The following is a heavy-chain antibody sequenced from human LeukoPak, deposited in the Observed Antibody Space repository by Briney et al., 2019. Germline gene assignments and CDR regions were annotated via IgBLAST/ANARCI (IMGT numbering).Heavy chain of an antibody. J-gene: IGHJ4*02. V-gene: IGHV3-21*06. CDR2: ISSSSYI. Sequence: GSLRLSCAASGFTLSSYSMNWVRQAPGKGLEWVSSISSSSYIYYADSVKGRFTISRDNAKNSLYLQMNSLRAEDTAVYFCARPSVQLCPLSYFAYWAQGTLAPVPS. D-gene: IGHD1-1*01. CDR3: ARPSVQLCPLSYFAY. CDR1: GFTLSSYS.